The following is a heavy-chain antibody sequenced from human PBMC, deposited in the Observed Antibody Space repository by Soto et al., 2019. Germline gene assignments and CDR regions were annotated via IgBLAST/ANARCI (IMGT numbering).Heavy chain of an antibody. Sequence: EVQLVESGAGLVQPVGSLRLYCAASGCTFEDYAMHWVRQTPGKGLEWVSGITWNGVAMGYAASVQGRFTISRDDAQNYLFLQMNSLRPEDTALYYCAKSFVAIRHLYQDMDVWGKGTTVTVSS. J-gene: IGHJ6*03. CDR3: AKSFVAIRHLYQDMDV. CDR1: GCTFEDYA. CDR2: ITWNGVAM. V-gene: IGHV3-9*01. D-gene: IGHD2-2*01.